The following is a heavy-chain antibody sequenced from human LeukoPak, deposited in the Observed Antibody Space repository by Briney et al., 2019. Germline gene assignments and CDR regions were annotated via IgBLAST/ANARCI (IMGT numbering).Heavy chain of an antibody. CDR1: GGSISCYF. Sequence: SETLSLTYAVSGGSISCYFWSWLRQPGGKGLEWIGRIYTSGSTNYNPSLKSRVTMSVDTSKNQFSLKLSSVTAADTAVYYCARGDSSSRRGYYFDYWGQGTLVTVSS. V-gene: IGHV4-4*07. D-gene: IGHD6-13*01. CDR3: ARGDSSSRRGYYFDY. CDR2: IYTSGST. J-gene: IGHJ4*02.